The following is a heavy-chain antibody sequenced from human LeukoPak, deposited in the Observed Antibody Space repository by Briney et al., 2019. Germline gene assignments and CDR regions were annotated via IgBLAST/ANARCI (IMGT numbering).Heavy chain of an antibody. CDR1: GFTFDDYA. J-gene: IGHJ1*01. D-gene: IGHD4-23*01. CDR2: ISWNSGSI. CDR3: AIGGNSIGSYFQH. Sequence: PGRSLRLSCAASGFTFDDYAMHRVRQAPGKGLEWASGISWNSGSIGYADSVKGRFTISRDNAKNSLYLQMNSLRAEDTALYYCAIGGNSIGSYFQHWGQGTLVTVSS. V-gene: IGHV3-9*01.